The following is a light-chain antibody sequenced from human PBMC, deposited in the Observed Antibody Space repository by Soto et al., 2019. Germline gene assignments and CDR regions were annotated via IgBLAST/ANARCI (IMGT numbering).Light chain of an antibody. CDR1: QSISNW. Sequence: DIQMTQSPSTLPASVGDRVTITCRSSQSISNWLAWYQQKPGKAPKLLIYKASTLKSGVPSRFNGSGSGTEFTLTISSLQPDDFATYYCQHYNSYSEAFGQGTKVDIK. CDR3: QHYNSYSEA. V-gene: IGKV1-5*03. CDR2: KAS. J-gene: IGKJ1*01.